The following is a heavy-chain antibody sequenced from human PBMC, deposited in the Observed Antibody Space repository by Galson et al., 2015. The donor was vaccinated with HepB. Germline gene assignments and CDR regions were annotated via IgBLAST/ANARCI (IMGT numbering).Heavy chain of an antibody. V-gene: IGHV3-13*05. CDR2: INTVGDP. D-gene: IGHD4-17*01. Sequence: SLRLSCAASGFAFVSYDMHWVRQATGKGLEWVSSINTVGDPYYPGSVKGRFTISREHTKSSFYLQMNSLRVGDTALYYCARGRHYGDYWYFDLWGRGTLVTVSS. CDR3: ARGRHYGDYWYFDL. CDR1: GFAFVSYD. J-gene: IGHJ2*01.